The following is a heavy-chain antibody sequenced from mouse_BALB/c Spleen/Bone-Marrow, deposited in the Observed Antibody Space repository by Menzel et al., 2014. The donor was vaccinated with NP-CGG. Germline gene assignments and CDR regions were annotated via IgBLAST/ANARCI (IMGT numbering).Heavy chain of an antibody. CDR1: GFTFSSFG. D-gene: IGHD2-14*01. CDR2: ISSGSSTI. J-gene: IGHJ2*01. Sequence: EVMLVESGGGLVQPGGSRKLSCAASGFTFSSFGMHWARQAPEKGLEWVAYISSGSSTIYYADTVKGRFTISRDNPKNTLFLQMTSLRSEDTAMYYCARDVPLYDVGYFDYWGQGTTLTVSS. V-gene: IGHV5-17*02. CDR3: ARDVPLYDVGYFDY.